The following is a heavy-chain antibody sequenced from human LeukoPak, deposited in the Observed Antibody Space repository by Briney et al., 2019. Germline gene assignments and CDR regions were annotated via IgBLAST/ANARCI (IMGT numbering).Heavy chain of an antibody. CDR2: INPNSDFT. Sequence: ASVKVSCKASGYTFTGYHMHWVRQAPGQGLEWMGWINPNSDFTNFAQNFQGRVTMTSDTSISTAHMELSRLRSDDTAVYYSARAISGGSPITASDYWGQGTLVTVSS. V-gene: IGHV1-2*02. D-gene: IGHD2-15*01. J-gene: IGHJ4*02. CDR1: GYTFTGYH. CDR3: ARAISGGSPITASDY.